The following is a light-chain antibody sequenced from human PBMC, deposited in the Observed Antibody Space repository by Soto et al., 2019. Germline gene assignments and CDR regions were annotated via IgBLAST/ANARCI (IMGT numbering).Light chain of an antibody. V-gene: IGLV2-14*01. Sequence: QSVLTQPASVSGSPGQSITISCTGTNSDIGGYDYVSWYQHHSGKAPKLMIYEVSNRPSGVSNRFSGSKSGNTASLTISGLQAEDEADYYCTSYTSCTTNYVFGSGTKLTVL. CDR3: TSYTSCTTNYV. CDR1: NSDIGGYDY. CDR2: EVS. J-gene: IGLJ1*01.